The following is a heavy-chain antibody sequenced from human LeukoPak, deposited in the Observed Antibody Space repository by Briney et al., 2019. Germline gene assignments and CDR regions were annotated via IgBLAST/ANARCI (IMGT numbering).Heavy chain of an antibody. CDR3: ARGEAAAGTIYYYYGMDV. Sequence: SETLSFTCTVSGGSISSYYWSWIRQPPGKGLEWIGYIYYSGSTNYNPSLKSRVTISVDTSKNQFSLKLSSVTAADTAVYYCARGEAAAGTIYYYYGMDVWGQGTTVTVSS. J-gene: IGHJ6*02. CDR2: IYYSGST. V-gene: IGHV4-59*01. CDR1: GGSISSYY. D-gene: IGHD6-13*01.